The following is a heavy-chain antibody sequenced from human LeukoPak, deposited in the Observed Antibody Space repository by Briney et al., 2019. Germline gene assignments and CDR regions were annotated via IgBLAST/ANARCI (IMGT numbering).Heavy chain of an antibody. V-gene: IGHV1-2*02. D-gene: IGHD5-12*01. CDR2: INPNSGGT. J-gene: IGHJ6*03. Sequence: ASVKVSCKASGYTFTGYYMHWVRQAPGQGLEWMGWINPNSGGTNYAQKFQGRVTMTRDTSISTAYMELSRLRSDDTAVYYCARESGYDPNYYYYYMDVWGKGTTVTVSS. CDR3: ARESGYDPNYYYYYMDV. CDR1: GYTFTGYY.